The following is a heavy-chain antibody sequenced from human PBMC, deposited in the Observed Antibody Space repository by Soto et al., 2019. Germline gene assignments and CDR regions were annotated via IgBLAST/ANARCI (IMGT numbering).Heavy chain of an antibody. CDR2: ISAYNGNT. J-gene: IGHJ4*02. V-gene: IGHV1-18*01. D-gene: IGHD3-10*01. CDR3: ARDRNYYGSGSYYTFDY. CDR1: GYTFTSYG. Sequence: ASVKVSCKASGYTFTSYGISWVRQAPGQGLEWMGWISAYNGNTNYAQKLQGRVTMTTDTSTSTAYMELRSLRSEDTAVYYCARDRNYYGSGSYYTFDYWGQGTLVTVSS.